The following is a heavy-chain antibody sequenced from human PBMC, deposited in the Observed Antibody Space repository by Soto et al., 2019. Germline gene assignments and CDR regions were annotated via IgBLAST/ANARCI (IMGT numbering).Heavy chain of an antibody. V-gene: IGHV4-30-2*01. CDR2: IYHSGST. Sequence: QLQLQESGSGLVKPSQTLSLTCAVSGGSISSGGYSWSWIRQPPGKGLEWIGYIYHSGSTYYNPSLKSRVTISVDTSKNQFSLKLSSATAADTAVYYCARDMRVFGGMDVWGRGTTVTVSS. J-gene: IGHJ6*02. CDR3: ARDMRVFGGMDV. D-gene: IGHD3-3*01. CDR1: GGSISSGGYS.